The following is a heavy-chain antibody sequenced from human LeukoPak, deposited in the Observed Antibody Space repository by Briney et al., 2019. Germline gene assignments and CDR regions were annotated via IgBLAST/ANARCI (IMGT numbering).Heavy chain of an antibody. J-gene: IGHJ4*02. CDR2: IYYSGST. CDR3: ARFFRSFSTVTVPDY. D-gene: IGHD4-17*01. V-gene: IGHV4-39*01. CDR1: GGSVSSSSHY. Sequence: SETLSLTCTVSGGSVSSSSHYWGWIRQPPGKGLEWIGSIYYSGSTYYNPSLKSRVTLSVDTSKNQLSLKVSSVTVADTAVYFCARFFRSFSTVTVPDYWRQGTLVTVSS.